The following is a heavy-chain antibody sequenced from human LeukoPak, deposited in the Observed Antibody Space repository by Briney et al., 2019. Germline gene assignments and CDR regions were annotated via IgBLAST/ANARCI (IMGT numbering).Heavy chain of an antibody. CDR1: GFTFSNAW. V-gene: IGHV3-15*01. D-gene: IGHD4-17*01. CDR3: TTDGVYGDDEGIDY. Sequence: GGSLRLSCAASGFTFSNAWMSWVRQAPGKGLEWVGRIKSKTDGGTTDYAAPVKGRFTISRGDSKNTLYLQMNSLKTENTAVYYCTTDGVYGDDEGIDYWGQGTLVTVSS. CDR2: IKSKTDGGTT. J-gene: IGHJ4*02.